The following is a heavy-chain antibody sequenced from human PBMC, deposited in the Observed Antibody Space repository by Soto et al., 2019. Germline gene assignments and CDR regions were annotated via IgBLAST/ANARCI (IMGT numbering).Heavy chain of an antibody. V-gene: IGHV3-23*01. Sequence: EVQLLESGGGLVQPGGSLRLSCAASGFIFSNYAMSCVRQARGKGLEWVSAVSGSGADTYYTESVKGRFTISRDNFKNTLYLQMNSLRAEDTAVYYCAKDTGRGGGSVFDYWGQGTLVTVSS. CDR3: AKDTGRGGGSVFDY. CDR2: VSGSGADT. J-gene: IGHJ4*02. CDR1: GFIFSNYA. D-gene: IGHD2-15*01.